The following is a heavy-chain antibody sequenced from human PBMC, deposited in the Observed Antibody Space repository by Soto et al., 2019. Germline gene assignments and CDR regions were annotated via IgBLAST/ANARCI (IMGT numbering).Heavy chain of an antibody. J-gene: IGHJ4*02. CDR2: INSDGSST. CDR3: ARVDTCWRTSCYSVFAS. CDR1: GFTFSSYW. D-gene: IGHD2-2*01. V-gene: IGHV3-74*01. Sequence: EVQLVESGGGLVQPGGSLRLSCAASGFTFSSYWMHWVRQVPGKGLVWVSRINSDGSSTTYADSVKGRFTISRANAENKLYLHMNSLSAEDTGVYYCARVDTCWRTSCYSVFASWGQGTVVTVSS.